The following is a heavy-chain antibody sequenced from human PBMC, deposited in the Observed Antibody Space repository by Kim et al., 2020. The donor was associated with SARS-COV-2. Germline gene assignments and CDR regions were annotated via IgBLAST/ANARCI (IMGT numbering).Heavy chain of an antibody. V-gene: IGHV4-59*13. Sequence: SETLSLTCTVSGGSISSYYWSWIRQPPGKGLEWIGYIYYSGSTNYNPSLKSRVTISVDTSKNQFSLKLSSVTAADTAVYYCARGYYDRSWFDPWGQGTLVTVSS. J-gene: IGHJ5*02. CDR3: ARGYYDRSWFDP. CDR2: IYYSGST. CDR1: GGSISSYY. D-gene: IGHD3-10*02.